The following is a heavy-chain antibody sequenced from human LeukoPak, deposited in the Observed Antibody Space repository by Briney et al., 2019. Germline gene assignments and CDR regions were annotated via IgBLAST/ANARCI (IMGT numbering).Heavy chain of an antibody. CDR2: ISSSGSTI. CDR1: GFTFSDYY. J-gene: IGHJ4*02. Sequence: GGSLRLSCAASGFTFSDYYMSWIRQAPGKGLEWVSYISSSGSTIYYADSVKGRFTISRDNAKNSLYLQMNSLRVEDTALYYCAKDETTWVTTPNYWGRGTLVTVSS. CDR3: AKDETTWVTTPNY. D-gene: IGHD4-17*01. V-gene: IGHV3-11*01.